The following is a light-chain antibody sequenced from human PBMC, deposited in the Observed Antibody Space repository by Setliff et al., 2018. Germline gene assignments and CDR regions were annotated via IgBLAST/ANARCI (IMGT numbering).Light chain of an antibody. CDR1: SSDVGGYNY. J-gene: IGLJ3*02. CDR2: DVS. CDR3: SSYTSSSTLG. Sequence: QSVLTQPASVSGSPGQSITISCTGTSSDVGGYNYVSWYQQHPGKAPKLMIYDVSNRPSGVSNRFSGSKSGNTASLTISGLQAEDEADYYCSSYTSSSTLGFGGGTQRTVL. V-gene: IGLV2-14*03.